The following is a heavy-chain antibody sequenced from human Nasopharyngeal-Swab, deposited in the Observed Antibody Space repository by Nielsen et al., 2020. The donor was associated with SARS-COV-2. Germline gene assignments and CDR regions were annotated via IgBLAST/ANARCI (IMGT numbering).Heavy chain of an antibody. Sequence: LSLTCAASGFTFTSSPMSWVRQAPRKGLEWVSGVSGSGNPYYADSVKGRFTISRDNSKNTLYLQMNSLRAEDTAVYYCARGVYVVVPAANGDYWGQGTLVTVSS. D-gene: IGHD2-2*01. CDR1: GFTFTSSP. V-gene: IGHV3-23*01. CDR3: ARGVYVVVPAANGDY. CDR2: VSGSGNP. J-gene: IGHJ4*02.